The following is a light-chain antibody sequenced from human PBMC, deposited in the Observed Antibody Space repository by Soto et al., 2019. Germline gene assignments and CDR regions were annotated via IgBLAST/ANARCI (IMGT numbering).Light chain of an antibody. CDR2: YDS. J-gene: IGLJ2*01. CDR3: QVWDSSSAHPGV. V-gene: IGLV3-21*04. Sequence: SYELTQPPSVSVAPGKTARITCGGNNIGSESVHWYQQKPGQAPVVVIYYDSDRPSGIPERFSGSNSGNTATLTISRVEARDEADYYCQVWDSSSAHPGVFGGGTKVTVL. CDR1: NIGSES.